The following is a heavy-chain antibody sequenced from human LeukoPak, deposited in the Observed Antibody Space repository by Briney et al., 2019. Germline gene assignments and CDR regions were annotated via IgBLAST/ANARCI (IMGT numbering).Heavy chain of an antibody. Sequence: GGSLRLSCAASGFTFSDAWMSWVRQAPGKGLERVGRIKSKTDGGTTDYAAPVKGRFTISRDDSKNTLYLQMNSLKTEDTAVYYCTTRGGSFSIFDYWGQGTLVTVSS. CDR3: TTRGGSFSIFDY. V-gene: IGHV3-15*01. J-gene: IGHJ4*02. CDR1: GFTFSDAW. D-gene: IGHD1-26*01. CDR2: IKSKTDGGTT.